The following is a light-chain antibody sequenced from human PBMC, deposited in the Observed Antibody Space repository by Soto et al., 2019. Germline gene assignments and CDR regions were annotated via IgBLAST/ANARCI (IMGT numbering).Light chain of an antibody. CDR3: QQYNNWPWT. V-gene: IGKV3-15*01. Sequence: EIMMTQSPATLSVSPGERATLSWMASQSVNSNLAWYQQKPGQTPRLLIYGASTRATSFPARFSGSGSGTDFTLTISSLQSEDFAVYYCQQYNNWPWTFGQGTKVDIK. CDR1: QSVNSN. CDR2: GAS. J-gene: IGKJ1*01.